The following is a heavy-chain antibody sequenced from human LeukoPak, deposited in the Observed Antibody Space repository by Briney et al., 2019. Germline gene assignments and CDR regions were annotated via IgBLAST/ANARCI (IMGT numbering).Heavy chain of an antibody. V-gene: IGHV3-23*01. Sequence: GGSLRLSCAASGFTFNSYGMSWVRQAPGKGLEWVSAISGSGAGTYYADSVKGRFTISRDYSQNTLSLQMNSLRAEDTAVYYCAKVTIPSDYVVYWGQGTLVTVSS. CDR2: ISGSGAGT. J-gene: IGHJ4*02. CDR1: GFTFNSYG. CDR3: AKVTIPSDYVVY. D-gene: IGHD5-24*01.